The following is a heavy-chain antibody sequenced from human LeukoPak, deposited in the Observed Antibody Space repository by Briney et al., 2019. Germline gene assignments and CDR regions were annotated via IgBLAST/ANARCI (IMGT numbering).Heavy chain of an antibody. V-gene: IGHV3-30*04. CDR3: ARDLLVVVINAALDY. J-gene: IGHJ4*02. CDR1: GFTFSSYA. CDR2: ISYDGSDK. Sequence: PGGSLRLSCAASGFTFSSYAMHWVRQAPGKGLEWVAVISYDGSDKYYADSVKGRFTISRDNSKNTLYLQMNSLRAEDTAVYYCARDLLVVVINAALDYWGQGTLVTVSS. D-gene: IGHD3-22*01.